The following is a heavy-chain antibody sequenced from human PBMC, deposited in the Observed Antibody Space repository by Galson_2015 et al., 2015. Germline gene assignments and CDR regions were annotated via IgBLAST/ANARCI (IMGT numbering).Heavy chain of an antibody. D-gene: IGHD3-10*01. CDR1: GFTFDDYT. Sequence: SLRLSCAASGFTFDDYTMHWVRHAPGKGLEWVSLISWDGGSTYYADSVKGRFTISRDNSKNSLYLQMNSLRTEDTALYYCAKDWAPNIGGGYFDYWGQGTLVTVSS. CDR2: ISWDGGST. CDR3: AKDWAPNIGGGYFDY. J-gene: IGHJ4*02. V-gene: IGHV3-43*01.